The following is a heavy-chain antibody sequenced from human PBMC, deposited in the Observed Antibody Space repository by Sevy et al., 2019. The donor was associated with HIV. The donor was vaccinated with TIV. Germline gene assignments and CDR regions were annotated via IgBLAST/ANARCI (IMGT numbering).Heavy chain of an antibody. V-gene: IGHV3-23*01. CDR3: ARKYDSSGYFDY. J-gene: IGHJ4*02. CDR1: GFTFSNYA. Sequence: GGSLRLSCAVSGFTFSNYAMNWVRQAPGKGLEWVSGISGSGGSGTKTNYADSVKGRFTSSRDDSKNSLYLQLKSLKAEDTAIYYCARKYDSSGYFDYWGQGTLVTVSS. CDR2: ISGSGGSGTKT. D-gene: IGHD3-22*01.